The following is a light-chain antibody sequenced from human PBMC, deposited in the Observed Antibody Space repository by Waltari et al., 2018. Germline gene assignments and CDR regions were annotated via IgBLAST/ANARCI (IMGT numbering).Light chain of an antibody. Sequence: QAGLTQPPSLSPALRQTATLSCTGDSQDVVNERALWLQQHQGHPPKLLSYRDNRRPSGISERFSASRSGNTASLTITELQPEDEADYYCSAWDHSLKTYIFGTGTKVTVL. CDR3: SAWDHSLKTYI. J-gene: IGLJ1*01. V-gene: IGLV10-54*04. CDR1: SQDVVNER. CDR2: RDN.